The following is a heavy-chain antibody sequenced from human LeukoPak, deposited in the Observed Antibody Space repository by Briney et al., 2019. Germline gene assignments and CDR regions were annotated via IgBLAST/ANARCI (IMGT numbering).Heavy chain of an antibody. J-gene: IGHJ4*02. CDR2: NT. D-gene: IGHD4-23*01. Sequence: ASVKVSCKASGYTFTNYDITWVRQAPGQGLEWMGWNTNYEQKHQGRVTMTTDTSTSTAFMELMNLRSDDTAVYYCARVGYSGNFIDYWGQGTLVTVSS. CDR1: GYTFTNYD. V-gene: IGHV1-18*01. CDR3: ARVGYSGNFIDY.